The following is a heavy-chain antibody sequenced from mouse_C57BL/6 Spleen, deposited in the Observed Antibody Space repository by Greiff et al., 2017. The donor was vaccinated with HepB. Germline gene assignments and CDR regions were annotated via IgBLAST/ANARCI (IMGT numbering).Heavy chain of an antibody. CDR1: GYTFTDYY. Sequence: EVQLQQSGPELVKPGASVKISCKASGYTFTDYYMNWVKQSHGKSLEWIGDINPNNGGTSYNQKFKGKATLTVDKSSSTAYMELRSLTSEDSAVYYCARASYFDYGGQGTTLTVSS. CDR2: INPNNGGT. V-gene: IGHV1-26*01. CDR3: ARASYFDY. J-gene: IGHJ2*01.